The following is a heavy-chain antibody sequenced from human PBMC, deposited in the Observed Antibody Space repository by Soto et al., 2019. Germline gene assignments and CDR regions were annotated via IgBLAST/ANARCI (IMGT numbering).Heavy chain of an antibody. Sequence: GGSLRLSCAASGFTFSSYAMSWVRQAPGMGLEWVSAISGSGGSTYYADSVKGRFTISRDNFENTLYLQMNSLRAEDTAVYYCAKDNSGYDYYFDYWGQGTLVTVSS. J-gene: IGHJ4*02. V-gene: IGHV3-23*01. CDR1: GFTFSSYA. CDR3: AKDNSGYDYYFDY. D-gene: IGHD5-12*01. CDR2: ISGSGGST.